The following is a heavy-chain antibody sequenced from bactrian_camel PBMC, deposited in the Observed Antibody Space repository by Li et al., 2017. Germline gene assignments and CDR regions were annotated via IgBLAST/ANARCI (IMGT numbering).Heavy chain of an antibody. D-gene: IGHD6*01. J-gene: IGHJ4*01. Sequence: VQLVESGGGLVQPGGSLRLSCAVSGYTNCMGWFRQGPGKEREGVAAIWTYRGGTYYSDSVKGRFTISQDKAKNTVYLQMSSLKPEDTASYYCAARRICVGSWSQSNSVLYWGRGTQVTVS. CDR1: GYTNC. CDR2: IWTYRGGT. V-gene: IGHV3S61*01. CDR3: AARRICVGSWSQSNSVLY.